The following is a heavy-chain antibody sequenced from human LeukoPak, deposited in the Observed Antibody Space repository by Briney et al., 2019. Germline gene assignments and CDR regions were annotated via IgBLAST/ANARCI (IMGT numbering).Heavy chain of an antibody. J-gene: IGHJ4*02. Sequence: PSETLSLTCTVSGGSISSYYWSWIRQPPGKGLEWIGYIYGSGSPNYNPSLKTRATISVDTSKNQFSLKLSSVTAADTAVYYCARQGAVAGGGVDWGQGTLVTVSS. V-gene: IGHV4-59*08. CDR3: ARQGAVAGGGVD. CDR1: GGSISSYY. D-gene: IGHD6-19*01. CDR2: IYGSGSP.